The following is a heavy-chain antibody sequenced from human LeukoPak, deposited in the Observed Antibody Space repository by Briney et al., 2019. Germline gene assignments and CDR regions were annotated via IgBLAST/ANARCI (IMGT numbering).Heavy chain of an antibody. CDR3: ARGGIITSYAFEI. Sequence: GGSLRLSCAASGFTFSSYGMHWVRQAPGKGLEWVAVIWYDGSNKYYADSVKGRFTISRDNSKNTLYLQMNSLRAEDTAVYYCARGGIITSYAFEIWGQGAMVTVSS. J-gene: IGHJ3*02. CDR1: GFTFSSYG. D-gene: IGHD1-26*01. V-gene: IGHV3-33*01. CDR2: IWYDGSNK.